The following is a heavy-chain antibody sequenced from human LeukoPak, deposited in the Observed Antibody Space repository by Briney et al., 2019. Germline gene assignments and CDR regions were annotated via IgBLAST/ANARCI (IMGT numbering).Heavy chain of an antibody. CDR1: GGSISSYY. CDR3: ARDTGGIAAAGTVWFDP. J-gene: IGHJ5*02. Sequence: SETLSLTCTVSGGSISSYYWSWIRQPPGKGLEWIGYIYYSGSTNYNPSLKSRVTISVDTSKNQFSLKLSSVTAADTAVYYCARDTGGIAAAGTVWFDPWGQGTLVTVSS. CDR2: IYYSGST. D-gene: IGHD6-13*01. V-gene: IGHV4-59*12.